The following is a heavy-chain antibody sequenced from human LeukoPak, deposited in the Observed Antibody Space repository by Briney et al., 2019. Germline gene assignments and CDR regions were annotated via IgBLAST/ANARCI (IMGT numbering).Heavy chain of an antibody. Sequence: SETLSLTCAVYGGSFSGYYWSWIRQPPGKGLEWIGENNHSGSTNYNPSLKSRVTISVDTSKNQFSLKLSSVTAADTAVYYCASWYCSGGSCPPSDYWGQGTLVTVSS. V-gene: IGHV4-34*01. CDR3: ASWYCSGGSCPPSDY. J-gene: IGHJ4*02. CDR1: GGSFSGYY. D-gene: IGHD2-15*01. CDR2: NNHSGST.